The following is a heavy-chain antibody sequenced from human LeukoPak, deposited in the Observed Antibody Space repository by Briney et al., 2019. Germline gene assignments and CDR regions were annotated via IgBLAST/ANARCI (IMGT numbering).Heavy chain of an antibody. CDR3: AKLQGDSSSVYWFDP. V-gene: IGHV3-9*01. Sequence: GRSLRLSCAASGFTFDDYAMHWVRQAPGKGLEWVSGISWNSGSIGYADSVKGRFTISRDNAKNSLYLQMNSLRAEDTALYYCAKLQGDSSSVYWFDPWGQGTLVTVSS. J-gene: IGHJ5*02. CDR1: GFTFDDYA. D-gene: IGHD6-6*01. CDR2: ISWNSGSI.